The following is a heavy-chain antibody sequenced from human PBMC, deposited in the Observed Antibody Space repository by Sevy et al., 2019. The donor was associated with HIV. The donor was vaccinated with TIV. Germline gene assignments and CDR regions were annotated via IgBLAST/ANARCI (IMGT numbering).Heavy chain of an antibody. CDR1: GYTFSSYD. CDR3: ARRGRSTYFDLWSGSPDY. Sequence: ASVKVSCKASGYTFSSYDIIWVRQAPGQGLEWMGWISTQNGNTNYGQNFQGRVTMTTDTSTSTVYMDLRSLRSDDTAVYYCARRGRSTYFDLWSGSPDYWGQGTLVTVSS. CDR2: ISTQNGNT. V-gene: IGHV1-18*01. J-gene: IGHJ4*02. D-gene: IGHD3-3*01.